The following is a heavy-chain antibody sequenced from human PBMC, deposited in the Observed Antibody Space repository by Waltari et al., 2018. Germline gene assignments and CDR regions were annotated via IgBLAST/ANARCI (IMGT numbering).Heavy chain of an antibody. Sequence: QVQLVESGGGVVQPGRSLRLSCAAPGFPFSSYGMHWVRQAPGKGLEWVAVISYDGSNKYYADSVKGRFTISRDNSKNTLYLQMNSLRPDDTAVYYCAKDRGYYYDSSTDYWGQGTLVTVSS. CDR2: ISYDGSNK. D-gene: IGHD3-22*01. J-gene: IGHJ4*02. CDR1: GFPFSSYG. CDR3: AKDRGYYYDSSTDY. V-gene: IGHV3-30*18.